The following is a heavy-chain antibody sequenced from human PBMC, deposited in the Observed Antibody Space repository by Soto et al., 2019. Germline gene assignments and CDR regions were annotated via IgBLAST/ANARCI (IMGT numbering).Heavy chain of an antibody. CDR1: GFTLRDSA. D-gene: IGHD5-12*01. V-gene: IGHV3-9*01. CDR3: VRATSCGGAEV. J-gene: IGHJ6*02. Sequence: EEELVESGGGLVQPGRSLRLSCATSGFTLRDSAMHWVRQVPGGGLEWVSGILASGDVGYVDSVRGRFTMSRDVAKRALPLQMNSLKTEETALYYGVRATSCGGAEVWGQGSTVSVSS. CDR2: ILASGDV.